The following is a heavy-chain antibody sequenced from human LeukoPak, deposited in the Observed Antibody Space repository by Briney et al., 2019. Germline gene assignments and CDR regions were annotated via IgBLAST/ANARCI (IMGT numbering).Heavy chain of an antibody. CDR2: INHSGST. Sequence: PSETLSLTCADYGGSFSGYYWSWIRQPPGKGLEWIGEINHSGSTNYNPSLKSRVTISVDTSKNQFSLKLSSVTAADTAVYYCARGRDYMDVWGKGTTVTVSS. CDR1: GGSFSGYY. V-gene: IGHV4-34*01. J-gene: IGHJ6*03. D-gene: IGHD5-24*01. CDR3: ARGRDYMDV.